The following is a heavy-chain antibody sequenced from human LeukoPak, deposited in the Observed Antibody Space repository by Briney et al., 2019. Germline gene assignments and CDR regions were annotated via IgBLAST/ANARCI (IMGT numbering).Heavy chain of an antibody. CDR1: GFTFSSYG. V-gene: IGHV3-30*18. CDR2: ISYDGSNK. Sequence: GRSLRLSCAASGFTFSSYGMHWVRQAPGKGLEWVAVISYDGSNKYYADSVKGRFTISRDNSKNTLYLQMNSLRAEDTAVYYCAKDRSSGSPYYFDYWGQGTLVTVSS. D-gene: IGHD1-26*01. CDR3: AKDRSSGSPYYFDY. J-gene: IGHJ4*02.